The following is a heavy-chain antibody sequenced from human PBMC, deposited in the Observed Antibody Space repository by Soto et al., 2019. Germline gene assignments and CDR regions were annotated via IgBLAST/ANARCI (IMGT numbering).Heavy chain of an antibody. CDR2: IKSKTDGGTT. D-gene: IGHD3-3*01. CDR3: TTGPTYYDFWSGYYMDY. V-gene: IGHV3-15*07. CDR1: GFTFSNAW. Sequence: GGSLRLSCAASGFTFSNAWMNWVRQAPGKGLEWVGRIKSKTDGGTTDYAAPGKGRFTISRDDSKNTLYLQMNSLKTEETAGYYCTTGPTYYDFWSGYYMDYWGQGTLVTVSS. J-gene: IGHJ4*02.